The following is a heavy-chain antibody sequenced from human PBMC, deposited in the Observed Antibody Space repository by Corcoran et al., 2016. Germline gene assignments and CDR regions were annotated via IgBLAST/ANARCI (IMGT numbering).Heavy chain of an antibody. CDR3: AKDLGTGTTPYYYYGMDV. J-gene: IGHJ6*02. Sequence: QVQLVESGGGVVQPGRSLRLSCAASGFTFSSYGMHWVRQAPGTGLEWVAVISYDGSNKYYADSVKGRFTISRDNSKNTLYLQMNSLRAEETAVYYCAKDLGTGTTPYYYYGMDVWGQGTTVTVSS. V-gene: IGHV3-30*18. D-gene: IGHD1-7*01. CDR2: ISYDGSNK. CDR1: GFTFSSYG.